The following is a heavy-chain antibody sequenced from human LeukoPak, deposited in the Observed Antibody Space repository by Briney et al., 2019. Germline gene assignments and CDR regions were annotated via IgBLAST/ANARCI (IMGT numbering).Heavy chain of an antibody. CDR1: EFAITDHH. Sequence: GGSLRLSCAASEFAITDHHMDWVRQAPGKGMEWVGRSQTTKPNSCTTEYAASVKGRFTISRDNSKNLLYLQLNSQNTADTAGYYCVRVVTPTSGWYHFDNWGQGNLVTVSS. J-gene: IGHJ4*02. CDR3: VRVVTPTSGWYHFDN. D-gene: IGHD5-18*01. CDR2: SQTTKPNSCTT. V-gene: IGHV3-72*01.